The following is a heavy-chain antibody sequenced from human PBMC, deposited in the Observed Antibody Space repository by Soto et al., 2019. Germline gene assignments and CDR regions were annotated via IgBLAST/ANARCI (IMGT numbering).Heavy chain of an antibody. CDR2: ISGSGGST. D-gene: IGHD1-26*01. Sequence: EVQLLESGGGLVQPGGSLRLSCAASGFTFSSYAMRLVRQAPVKGLEWVSAISGSGGSTYYADSVKGRFTISRDNSKNTLYLQMHRLRAEDTAVYYCARRGSGSYYDYWGQGTLVTVSS. V-gene: IGHV3-23*01. CDR1: GFTFSSYA. CDR3: ARRGSGSYYDY. J-gene: IGHJ4*02.